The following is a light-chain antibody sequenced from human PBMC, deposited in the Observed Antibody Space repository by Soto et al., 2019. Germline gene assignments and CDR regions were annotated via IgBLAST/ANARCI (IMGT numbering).Light chain of an antibody. Sequence: QMTQSPSSLSASVGDTVTITCRASQAIGIYLAWFQQKPGKAPKSLIYRASSLASGAPSRISGADSTGSTAFTLTIKSLQPDDSATYYCQQYYYFPYTFGQGTRLEIK. CDR3: QQYYYFPYT. V-gene: IGKV1-16*01. J-gene: IGKJ2*01. CDR1: QAIGIY. CDR2: RAS.